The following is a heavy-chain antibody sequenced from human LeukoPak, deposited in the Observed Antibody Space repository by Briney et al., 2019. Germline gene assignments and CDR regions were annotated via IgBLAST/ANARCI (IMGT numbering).Heavy chain of an antibody. D-gene: IGHD3-3*01. J-gene: IGHJ6*02. CDR1: GLTFSSYW. V-gene: IGHV3-74*01. CDR2: IKSDGSST. Sequence: GGSLRLSCAASGLTFSSYWMHWVRHTPGKGLVWVSRIKSDGSSTSYADSVKGRFTISRDNAKNTLYLQMNSLRADDTAVYYCARAYSTRDYDFWSGYHSNSYGMDVWGQGTTVTVSS. CDR3: ARAYSTRDYDFWSGYHSNSYGMDV.